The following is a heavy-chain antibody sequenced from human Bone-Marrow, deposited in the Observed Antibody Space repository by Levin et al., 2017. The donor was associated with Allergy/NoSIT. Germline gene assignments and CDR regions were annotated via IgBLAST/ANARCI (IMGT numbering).Heavy chain of an antibody. J-gene: IGHJ3*02. CDR3: ARDRGRRVRVKDAFDI. CDR1: GFTFSSYG. D-gene: IGHD4-23*01. V-gene: IGHV3-33*01. CDR2: IWYDGSNK. Sequence: GESLKISCAASGFTFSSYGMHWVRQAPGKGLEWVAVIWYDGSNKYYADSVKGRFTISRDNSKNTLYLQMNSLRAEDTAVYYCARDRGRRVRVKDAFDIWGQGTMVTVSS.